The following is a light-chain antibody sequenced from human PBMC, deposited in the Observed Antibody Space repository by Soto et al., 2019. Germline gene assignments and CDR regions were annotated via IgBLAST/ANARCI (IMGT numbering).Light chain of an antibody. CDR3: QQYNSYSRT. CDR2: KAS. CDR1: QSISSW. V-gene: IGKV1-5*03. Sequence: DIQMTQSPSTLSASVGDRVTITCRASQSISSWLAWYQQKPGKAPKLLIYKASSLESGVPSRFSGSGSGTGFTPTISRLQPDDFASYSCQQYNSYSRTFGKGTKVAIK. J-gene: IGKJ1*01.